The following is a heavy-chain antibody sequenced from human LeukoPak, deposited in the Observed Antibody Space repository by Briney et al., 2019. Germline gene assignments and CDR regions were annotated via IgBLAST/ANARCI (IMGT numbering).Heavy chain of an antibody. D-gene: IGHD3-10*01. V-gene: IGHV3-49*04. Sequence: GGSLRLSCTASGFTFGDYAMSWVRQAPGKGLEWVGFIRSKAYGGTTEYAASVKGRFTISRDDSKSIAYLKMNSLKTEDTAVYYCTIDLLLWFGELSNQFDYWGQGTLVTVSS. CDR3: TIDLLLWFGELSNQFDY. CDR2: IRSKAYGGTT. CDR1: GFTFGDYA. J-gene: IGHJ4*02.